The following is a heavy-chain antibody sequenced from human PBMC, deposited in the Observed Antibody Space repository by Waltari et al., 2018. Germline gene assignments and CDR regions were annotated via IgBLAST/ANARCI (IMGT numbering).Heavy chain of an antibody. CDR1: GVPISTSRYY. CDR3: ATLPIPLELWYFDL. J-gene: IGHJ2*01. D-gene: IGHD1-7*01. CDR2: LHYGGSS. Sequence: QLQLQESGSGLVNPLETLSLTCTVSGVPISTSRYYWGWIPQPPGKGLDWIGSLHYGGSSYFNPSLKSRVTISVDTSKNQFSLKLTSVTAADTAVYYCATLPIPLELWYFDLWGRGTLVTVSS. V-gene: IGHV4-39*01.